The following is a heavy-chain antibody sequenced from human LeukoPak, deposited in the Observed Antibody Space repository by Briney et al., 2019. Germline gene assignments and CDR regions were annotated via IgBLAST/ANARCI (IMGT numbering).Heavy chain of an antibody. Sequence: GGSLRLSCAASGFTFSSYGMHWVRQAPGKGLEWVAVISYDGSNKYYADSVKGRFTISRDNSKNTLYLQMNSLRAEDTAVYYCAKDVDYDGSGYPDYWGQGTLVTVSS. CDR2: ISYDGSNK. CDR1: GFTFSSYG. J-gene: IGHJ4*02. D-gene: IGHD3-22*01. CDR3: AKDVDYDGSGYPDY. V-gene: IGHV3-30*18.